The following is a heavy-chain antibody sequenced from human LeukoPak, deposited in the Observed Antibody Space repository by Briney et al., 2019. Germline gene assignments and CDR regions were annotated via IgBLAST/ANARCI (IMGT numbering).Heavy chain of an antibody. Sequence: KPSETLSLTCTVSGGSISSYYWSWIRQPPGKGLEWIGYTYYSGSTNYNPSLKSRVTISVDTPKNQFSLKLSSVTAADTAVYYCARAHYSGSYLYYFDYWGQGTLVTVSS. CDR3: ARAHYSGSYLYYFDY. CDR1: GGSISSYY. D-gene: IGHD1-26*01. J-gene: IGHJ4*02. CDR2: TYYSGST. V-gene: IGHV4-59*08.